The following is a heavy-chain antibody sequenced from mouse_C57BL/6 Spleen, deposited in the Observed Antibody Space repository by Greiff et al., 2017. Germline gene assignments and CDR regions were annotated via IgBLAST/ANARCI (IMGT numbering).Heavy chain of an antibody. D-gene: IGHD2-4*01. CDR1: GYSITSGYY. CDR3: SNYDYDVIAY. Sequence: EVKLLESGPGLVKPSQSLSLTCSVTGYSITSGYYWNWIRQFPGNKLEWMGYISYDGSNNYNPFLKNRISITRDTSKNQFFLKLNFVTTEDTATYYCSNYDYDVIAYWGPGALVTVA. CDR2: ISYDGSN. J-gene: IGHJ3*01. V-gene: IGHV3-6*01.